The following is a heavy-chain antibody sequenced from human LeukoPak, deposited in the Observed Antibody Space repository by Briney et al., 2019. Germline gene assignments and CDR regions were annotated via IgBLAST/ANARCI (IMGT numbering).Heavy chain of an antibody. J-gene: IGHJ6*03. Sequence: GGALRLSCAASVFTFTDYSMTRVRQAPGKGLEWVSSINTVSTYKFYSDSVKGRFTISRDNAKNILYLQMSSLSAEDTAVYYCARDGSGFYLYYYMDVWGRGTPVTVSS. CDR1: VFTFTDYS. CDR3: ARDGSGFYLYYYMDV. D-gene: IGHD6-25*01. V-gene: IGHV3-21*01. CDR2: INTVSTYK.